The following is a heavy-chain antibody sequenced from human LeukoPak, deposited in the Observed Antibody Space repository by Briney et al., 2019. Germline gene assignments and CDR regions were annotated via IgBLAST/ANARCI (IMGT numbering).Heavy chain of an antibody. J-gene: IGHJ4*02. CDR1: GASISSGGYY. CDR2: IYHSGSA. Sequence: SETLSLTCTVSGASISSGGYYWSWIRQPPGKGLEWIGYIYHSGSAYYAPSLKSRVTISVDRSKNQFSLQLNSVTAADTAVYYCARDGGSGSFSFDYWGQGTLVTVSS. V-gene: IGHV4-30-2*01. D-gene: IGHD3-10*01. CDR3: ARDGGSGSFSFDY.